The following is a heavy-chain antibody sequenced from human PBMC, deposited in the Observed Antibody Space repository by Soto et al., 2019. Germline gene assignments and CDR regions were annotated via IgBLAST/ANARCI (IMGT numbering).Heavy chain of an antibody. V-gene: IGHV1-18*01. CDR3: ARDGEQHLVYPYYYYYGMDV. Sequence: QVQLVQSGAEVKKPGASVKVSCKASGYTFTSYGISWVRQAPGQGLEWMGWISAYNGNTNYAQKLPGRVTMTTDTSTSTAYMDLRSVRSDDTAVYYCARDGEQHLVYPYYYYYGMDVWGQGTTVTVSS. D-gene: IGHD6-13*01. J-gene: IGHJ6*02. CDR2: ISAYNGNT. CDR1: GYTFTSYG.